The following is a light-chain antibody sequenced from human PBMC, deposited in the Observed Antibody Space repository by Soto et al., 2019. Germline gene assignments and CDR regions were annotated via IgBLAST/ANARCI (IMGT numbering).Light chain of an antibody. CDR3: QQADTFPIT. CDR2: AAS. CDR1: QGISRS. J-gene: IGKJ5*01. V-gene: IGKV1D-12*01. Sequence: DIQMTQSPSSVSAAVGDRVTISCQASQGISRSLALYQQKQGKAPKFLIYAASSLQSGVPSRFSGSGFGTDFTLTISRLQPEDSSIYYCQQADTFPITFGQGTRLEI.